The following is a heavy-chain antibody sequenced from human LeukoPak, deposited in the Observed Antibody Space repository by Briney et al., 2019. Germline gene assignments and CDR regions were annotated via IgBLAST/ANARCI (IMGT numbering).Heavy chain of an antibody. CDR2: INNDGSGT. D-gene: IGHD1-26*01. Sequence: SGGSLRLSCAASGFTFSSYWMHWVRQAPGKGPVWVSRINNDGSGTTYADSVKGRFTISRDDAKDTLYLQMNSLRAEDTAVYYCAKIVAISGRPREGFDYWGQGTLVTVSS. CDR1: GFTFSSYW. V-gene: IGHV3-74*01. CDR3: AKIVAISGRPREGFDY. J-gene: IGHJ4*02.